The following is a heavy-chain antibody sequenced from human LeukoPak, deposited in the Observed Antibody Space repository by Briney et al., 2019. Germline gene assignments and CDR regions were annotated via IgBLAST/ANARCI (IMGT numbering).Heavy chain of an antibody. J-gene: IGHJ5*02. CDR3: ARAYRPPASSSWEGNWFDP. CDR2: IIPIFGTA. Sequence: GASVKVSCKASGGTFSSYAISWVRQAPGQGLEWMGGIIPIFGTANYAQKFQGRVTITTDESTSTAYMELSSLRSEDTAVYYCARAYRPPASSSWEGNWFDPWGQGTLVTVSS. CDR1: GGTFSSYA. D-gene: IGHD6-13*01. V-gene: IGHV1-69*05.